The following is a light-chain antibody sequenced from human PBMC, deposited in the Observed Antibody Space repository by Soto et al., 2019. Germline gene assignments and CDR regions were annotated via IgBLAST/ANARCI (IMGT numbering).Light chain of an antibody. CDR3: KQYNTWRSIT. V-gene: IGKV3-15*01. Sequence: EIVMTQSPATLSVSPGERATLSCRASQSISSNLGWYKQRPGQAPRLLIYGASTRATGIPARFSGSGSGTEFTLPISSLQSEDFAVYYCKQYNTWRSITFGKGTRLEIK. CDR2: GAS. J-gene: IGKJ5*01. CDR1: QSISSN.